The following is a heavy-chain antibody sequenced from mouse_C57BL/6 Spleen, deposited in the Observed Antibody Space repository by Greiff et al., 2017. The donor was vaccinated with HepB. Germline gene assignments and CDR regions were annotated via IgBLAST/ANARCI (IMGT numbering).Heavy chain of an antibody. Sequence: VQLQQSGPELVKPGASVKISCKASGYAFSSSWMNWVKQRPGMGLVWIGRIYPGDGDTNNNGKFKGKATLTADKSSSTAYMQLSSLTSEDSAVYFCAREGVYYGSSYEDAMDYWGQGTSVTVSS. V-gene: IGHV1-82*01. CDR3: AREGVYYGSSYEDAMDY. CDR1: GYAFSSSW. J-gene: IGHJ4*01. CDR2: IYPGDGDT. D-gene: IGHD1-1*01.